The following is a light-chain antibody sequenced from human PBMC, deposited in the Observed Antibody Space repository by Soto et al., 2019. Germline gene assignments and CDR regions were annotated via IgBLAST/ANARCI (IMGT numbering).Light chain of an antibody. CDR2: LGS. J-gene: IGKJ5*01. CDR3: MQALQTSIT. Sequence: DIVMTQSPLSLPVTPGEPASISCRSSQSLLHSNGYNYLDWYLQKPGQSPQLLIYLGSNRASGVPDRFSGSGSCTDFILKISRVEAEDVGVYYCMQALQTSITFGQGTRLEIK. V-gene: IGKV2-28*01. CDR1: QSLLHSNGYNY.